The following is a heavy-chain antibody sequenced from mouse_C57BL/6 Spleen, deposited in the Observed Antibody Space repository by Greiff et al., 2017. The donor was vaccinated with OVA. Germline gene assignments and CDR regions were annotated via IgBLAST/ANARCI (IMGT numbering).Heavy chain of an antibody. CDR1: GYTFTDYY. J-gene: IGHJ4*01. CDR3: ARRITTVVADAMDY. V-gene: IGHV1-19*01. Sequence: EVKLVESGPVLVKPGASVKMSCKASGYTFTDYYMNWVKQSHGKSLEWIGVINPYNGGTSYNQKFKGKATLTVDKSSSTAYMELNSLTSEDSAVYYCARRITTVVADAMDYWGQGTSVTVSS. D-gene: IGHD1-1*01. CDR2: INPYNGGT.